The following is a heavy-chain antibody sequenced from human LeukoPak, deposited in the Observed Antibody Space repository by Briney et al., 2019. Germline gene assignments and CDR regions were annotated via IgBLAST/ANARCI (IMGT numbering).Heavy chain of an antibody. V-gene: IGHV4-34*01. CDR1: GGSFSSYY. Sequence: PSETLSLTCAVYGGSFSSYYWSWIRQPPGKGLERIGEINHSGSTNYNPSLKSRVTISVDTSKNQFSLKLSSVTAADTAVYYCAGFSITMVRGVMPWWGQGTLVTVSS. J-gene: IGHJ4*02. CDR3: AGFSITMVRGVMPW. D-gene: IGHD3-10*01. CDR2: INHSGST.